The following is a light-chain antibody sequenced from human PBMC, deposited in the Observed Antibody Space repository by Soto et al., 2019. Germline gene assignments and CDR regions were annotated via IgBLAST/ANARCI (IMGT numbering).Light chain of an antibody. CDR2: DVD. J-gene: IGLJ1*01. V-gene: IGLV2-8*01. CDR3: SSYAGSNTFV. Sequence: QSVLTQPPSASGSPGQSVTISCSGTSSDVGGYDSVSWYQHHPGKVPKLIIFDVDKWPSGVPARFSGFKSGNTASLTVSGLRAEDEADYYCSSYAGSNTFVFGTGTKVTVL. CDR1: SSDVGGYDS.